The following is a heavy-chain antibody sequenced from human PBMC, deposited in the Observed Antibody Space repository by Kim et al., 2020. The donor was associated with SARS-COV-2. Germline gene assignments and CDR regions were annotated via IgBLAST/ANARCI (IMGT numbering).Heavy chain of an antibody. J-gene: IGHJ6*02. CDR2: IIPIFGTA. D-gene: IGHD1-26*01. CDR3: ARENATHSGSYGYYYYGMDV. CDR1: GGTFSSYA. V-gene: IGHV1-69*13. Sequence: SVKVSCKASGGTFSSYAISWVRQAPGQGLEWMGGIIPIFGTANYAQKFQGRVTITADESTSTAYMELSSLRSEDTAMYYCARENATHSGSYGYYYYGMDVWGQGTTVTVSS.